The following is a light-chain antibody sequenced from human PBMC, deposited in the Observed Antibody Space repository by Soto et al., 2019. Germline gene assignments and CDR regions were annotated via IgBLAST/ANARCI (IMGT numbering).Light chain of an antibody. CDR2: DVS. J-gene: IGKJ3*01. CDR3: QQYGSSPPIT. Sequence: EIVLTQSPGTLSLSPGEGATLSCRASQSVSSSYLAWYQQKPGQAPRLLIYDVSSRATGIPDRFSGSGSGTDFTLTISRLEPEDFAVYYCQQYGSSPPITFGPGTKVDIK. V-gene: IGKV3-20*01. CDR1: QSVSSSY.